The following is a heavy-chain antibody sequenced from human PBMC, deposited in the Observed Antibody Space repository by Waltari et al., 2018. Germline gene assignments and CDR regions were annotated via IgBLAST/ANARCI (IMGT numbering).Heavy chain of an antibody. J-gene: IGHJ5*02. CDR2: IFSNDEK. CDR3: ARIECSSTSCYTNWFDP. V-gene: IGHV2-26*01. D-gene: IGHD2-2*02. CDR1: GFSLSNASMG. Sequence: QVTLKASGPVLVKPTETLTLTCTVPGFSLSNASMGVSWIRQPPGKALEWLAHIFSNDEKSYRTSLKSRLTISKDTSKSQVVLTMTNMDPVDTATYYCARIECSSTSCYTNWFDPWGQGTLVTVSS.